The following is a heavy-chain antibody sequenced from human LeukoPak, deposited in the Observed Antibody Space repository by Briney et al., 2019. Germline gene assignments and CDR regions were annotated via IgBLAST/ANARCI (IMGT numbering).Heavy chain of an antibody. D-gene: IGHD2-2*01. CDR2: IIPIFGTA. V-gene: IGHV1-69*13. J-gene: IGHJ4*02. CDR1: GGTFSSYA. CDR3: ARDRRLDYQLPADN. Sequence: GASVKVSCKASGGTFSSYAISWVRQAPGQGLEWMGGIIPIFGTANYAQKFQGRVTITADESTSTAYMELRSLRSDDTAVYYCARDRRLDYQLPADNWGQGTLVTVSS.